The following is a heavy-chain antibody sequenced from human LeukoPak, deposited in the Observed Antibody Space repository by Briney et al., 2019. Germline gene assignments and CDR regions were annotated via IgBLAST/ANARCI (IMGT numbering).Heavy chain of an antibody. CDR1: GFTFSDYY. Sequence: GGSLRLSCAASGFTFSDYYMSWIRQAPGKGLEWVSYISSSGSTIYYADSVKGRFTISRGNAKNSLYLQMNSLRAEDTAVYYCARDDNTTFGPKGYFQHWGQGTLVTVSS. V-gene: IGHV3-11*01. CDR2: ISSSGSTI. J-gene: IGHJ1*01. D-gene: IGHD3-3*01. CDR3: ARDDNTTFGPKGYFQH.